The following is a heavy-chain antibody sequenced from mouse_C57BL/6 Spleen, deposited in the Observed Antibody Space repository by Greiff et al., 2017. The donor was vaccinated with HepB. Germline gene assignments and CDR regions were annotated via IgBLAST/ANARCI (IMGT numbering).Heavy chain of an antibody. CDR2: INPNNGGT. Sequence: EVQLQQSGPELVKPGASVKISCKASGYTFTDYYMNWVKQSHGKSLEWIGDINPNNGGTSYNQKFKGKATLTVDKSSSTAYMELRSLTSEDSAVYYCARGYYGSSPDYAMDYWGQGTSVTVSS. D-gene: IGHD1-1*01. V-gene: IGHV1-26*01. CDR1: GYTFTDYY. CDR3: ARGYYGSSPDYAMDY. J-gene: IGHJ4*01.